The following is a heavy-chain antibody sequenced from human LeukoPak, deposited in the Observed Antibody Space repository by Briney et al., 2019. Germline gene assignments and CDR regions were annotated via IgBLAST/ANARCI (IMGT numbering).Heavy chain of an antibody. D-gene: IGHD2-2*01. V-gene: IGHV3-23*01. J-gene: IGHJ4*02. CDR3: AKWGIVVVPAAMGFDY. CDR2: ISGSGGST. CDR1: GFTFSSYA. Sequence: GGSLRLSCAASGFTFSSYAMSWIRQAPGKGLEWVSAISGSGGSTYYADSVKGRFTISRDNSKNTLYLQMNSLRAEDTAVYYCAKWGIVVVPAAMGFDYWGQGTLVTVSS.